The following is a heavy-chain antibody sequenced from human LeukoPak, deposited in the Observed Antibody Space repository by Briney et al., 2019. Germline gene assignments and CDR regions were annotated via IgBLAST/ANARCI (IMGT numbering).Heavy chain of an antibody. CDR3: ARDAYGGNPPYFDC. Sequence: SETLSLTCTVSGGSISSSSYYWGWIRQPPGKGLEWIGSIYYSGSTYYNPSLKSRVTISVDTSKNQFSLKLSSVTAADTAVYYCARDAYGGNPPYFDCWGQGTLVTVSS. CDR2: IYYSGST. D-gene: IGHD4-23*01. CDR1: GGSISSSSYY. V-gene: IGHV4-39*07. J-gene: IGHJ4*02.